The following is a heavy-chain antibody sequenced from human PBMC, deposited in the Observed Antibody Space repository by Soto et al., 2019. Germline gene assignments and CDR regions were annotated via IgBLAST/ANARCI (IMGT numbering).Heavy chain of an antibody. CDR1: GFTFSSYA. D-gene: IGHD6-25*01. V-gene: IGHV3-23*01. CDR3: AKDQGGYNASPPDY. J-gene: IGHJ4*02. Sequence: EVQLLESGGGLVQPGGSLRLSCAASGFTFSSYAMSWVRQAPGKGLEWVSAISGSGGSTYYADSVKGRFTISRDNSKNTLYLQMNSLRVEDTAVYYCAKDQGGYNASPPDYWGQGTLVTVSS. CDR2: ISGSGGST.